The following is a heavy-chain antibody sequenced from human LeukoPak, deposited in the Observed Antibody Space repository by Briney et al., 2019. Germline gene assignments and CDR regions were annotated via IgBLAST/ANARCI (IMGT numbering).Heavy chain of an antibody. D-gene: IGHD3-10*01. J-gene: IGHJ4*02. V-gene: IGHV3-23*01. Sequence: GGTLRLSCAASGFTFSSSGMSWVRHAPGKGLEWVSAISGGGGSTYYPDSVKGRFTISRDNSKNTLYLQMNSLRAEDTAVYYCAKDLRITMVRGVIYYWGQGTLVTVSS. CDR1: GFTFSSSG. CDR2: ISGGGGST. CDR3: AKDLRITMVRGVIYY.